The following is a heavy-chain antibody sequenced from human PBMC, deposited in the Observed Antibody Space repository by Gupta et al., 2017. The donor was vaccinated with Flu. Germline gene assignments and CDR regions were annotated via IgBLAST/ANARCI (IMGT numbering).Heavy chain of an antibody. Sequence: DSFVHCVRQAPGQGLQWMGRINPNSGGTNKEQKFRGRVTLTSDKSIGTAFMELSRLTSDDTAVDYCARVLFNWLEIYINHWGPGTLVTVSA. CDR2: INPNSGGT. D-gene: IGHD5-12*01. CDR3: ARVLFNWLEIYINH. J-gene: IGHJ4*02. CDR1: DSF. V-gene: IGHV1-2*06.